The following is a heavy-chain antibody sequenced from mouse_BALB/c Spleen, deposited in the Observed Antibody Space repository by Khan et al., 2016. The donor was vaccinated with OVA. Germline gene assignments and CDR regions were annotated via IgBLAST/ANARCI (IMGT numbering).Heavy chain of an antibody. CDR1: GYTFTSYY. CDR3: TRSGDGSCAY. V-gene: IGHV1S81*02. J-gene: IGHJ3*01. Sequence: QVQLKQSGAELVKPGASVRLSCKASGYTFTSYYLYWVKQRPGQGLEWIGDINPSNGGTNFNEKFKSKATLTVDNSSSTAYIQLNSLTSVDSAVYNCTRSGDGSCAYWGQGTLVNGAA. D-gene: IGHD2-3*01. CDR2: INPSNGGT.